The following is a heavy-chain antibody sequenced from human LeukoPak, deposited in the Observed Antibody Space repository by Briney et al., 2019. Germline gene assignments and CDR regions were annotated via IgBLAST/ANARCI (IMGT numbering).Heavy chain of an antibody. CDR1: GFIFSSSI. Sequence: PGGSLRLSCAASGFIFSSSIMNWVRQVPGKGLEWVSCISRSSTYIYYAESVKGRFTVSRDDGKNSLYLQMNDLRVEDTAVYYCAREGRSNGFYGVLDFWGQGTLVTVSS. J-gene: IGHJ4*02. CDR2: ISRSSTYI. V-gene: IGHV3-21*01. CDR3: AREGRSNGFYGVLDF. D-gene: IGHD6-19*01.